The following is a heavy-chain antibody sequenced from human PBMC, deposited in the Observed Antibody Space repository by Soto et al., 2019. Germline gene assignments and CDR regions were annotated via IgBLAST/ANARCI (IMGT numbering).Heavy chain of an antibody. D-gene: IGHD4-17*01. CDR3: ARGGLYGDYVSDY. J-gene: IGHJ4*02. V-gene: IGHV4-30-2*01. Sequence: PSETLSLTCAVSGGSISSGGYSWSWIRQPPGKGLEWIGYIYHSGSTYYNPSLKSRVTISVDRSKNQFPLKLSSVTAADTAVYYCARGGLYGDYVSDYWGQGTLVTVSS. CDR2: IYHSGST. CDR1: GGSISSGGYS.